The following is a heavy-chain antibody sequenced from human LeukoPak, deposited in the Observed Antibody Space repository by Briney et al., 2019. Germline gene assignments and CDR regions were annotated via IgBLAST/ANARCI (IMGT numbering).Heavy chain of an antibody. Sequence: GGSLRLSCAASGFTFSSYAMSWVRQAPGKGLEWVSAISGSGGSTYYADSVKGRFTISRDNSKNTLYLQMNSPRAEDTAVYYCAKFRAAAGFRDYWGQGTLVTVSS. D-gene: IGHD6-13*01. V-gene: IGHV3-23*01. CDR1: GFTFSSYA. CDR2: ISGSGGST. CDR3: AKFRAAAGFRDY. J-gene: IGHJ4*02.